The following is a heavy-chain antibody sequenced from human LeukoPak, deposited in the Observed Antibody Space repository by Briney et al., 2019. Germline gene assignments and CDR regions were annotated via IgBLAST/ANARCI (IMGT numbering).Heavy chain of an antibody. D-gene: IGHD3-22*01. CDR1: GYTFINYG. Sequence: ASVQVSCKASGYTFINYGITWVRQAPGQGLEWMGWISVYSGNTDYAQKLQGRVTVTTDTSTSTAYMELRSLRSDDTAVYYCASNTGSDSTGYVYWGQGTLLTVSS. J-gene: IGHJ4*02. CDR3: ASNTGSDSTGYVY. V-gene: IGHV1-18*01. CDR2: ISVYSGNT.